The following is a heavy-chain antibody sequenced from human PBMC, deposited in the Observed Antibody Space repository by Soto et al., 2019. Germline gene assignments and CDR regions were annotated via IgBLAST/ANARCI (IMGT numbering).Heavy chain of an antibody. CDR1: GYNFTNYA. Sequence: QVHLVQSGAEVRKPGASVKISCKASGYNFTNYAVHWVRQAPGQRLEGMGWINSNNGNTEYSQKFQDRVTITRDTSASTFYIELHSLRSEDTAVYYCARDRVSRRFDYWGQGTLVTVSS. D-gene: IGHD3-16*02. CDR3: ARDRVSRRFDY. J-gene: IGHJ4*02. CDR2: INSNNGNT. V-gene: IGHV1-3*04.